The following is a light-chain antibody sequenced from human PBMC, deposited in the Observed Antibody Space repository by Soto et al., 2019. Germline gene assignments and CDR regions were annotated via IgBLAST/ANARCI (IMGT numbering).Light chain of an antibody. CDR3: QQLNSYPT. Sequence: DIQLTQSPSFLSASVGDRVTITCRASQGISSYLAWYQQKPGKAPKLLIYAASTLQSGVPSRFSGSGSGTEFTLTNSSLQPEDFATYYCQQLNSYPTFGQGTRLEIK. V-gene: IGKV1-9*01. CDR2: AAS. J-gene: IGKJ5*01. CDR1: QGISSY.